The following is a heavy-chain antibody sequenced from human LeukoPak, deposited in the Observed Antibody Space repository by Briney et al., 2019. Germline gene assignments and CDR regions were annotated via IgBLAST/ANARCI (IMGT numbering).Heavy chain of an antibody. V-gene: IGHV4-59*01. CDR1: GDSISGYY. Sequence: PSETLSLTCTVSGDSISGYYWSWIRQPLGKGLEWIGYIYYSGSTNYNPSLKSRLTISVDMSNNQFSLRLSSATAADTAVYYCARARGYCSGGSCYQDCWGQGTLVTVSS. CDR2: IYYSGST. D-gene: IGHD2-15*01. CDR3: ARARGYCSGGSCYQDC. J-gene: IGHJ4*02.